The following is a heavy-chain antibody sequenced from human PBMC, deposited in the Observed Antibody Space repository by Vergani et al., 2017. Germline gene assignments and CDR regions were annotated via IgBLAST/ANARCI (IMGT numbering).Heavy chain of an antibody. V-gene: IGHV4-61*01. CDR1: GGSVIIFIYY. CDR2: IYYSVST. Sequence: QVQLQESGPGLVKPSETLSLTCTVSGGSVIIFIYYWSWIRQPPGNGLEWIGYIYYSVSTNYNPSLKSRFTISVDTSKNQFSLKLSSVTAADTAVYYCARVGSTTTVVTPGGNYYYYGMDVWGQGTTVTVSS. D-gene: IGHD4-23*01. J-gene: IGHJ6*02. CDR3: ARVGSTTTVVTPGGNYYYYGMDV.